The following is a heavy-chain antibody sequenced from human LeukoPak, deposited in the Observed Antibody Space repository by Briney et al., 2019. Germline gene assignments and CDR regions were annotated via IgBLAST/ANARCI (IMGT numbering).Heavy chain of an antibody. CDR1: GYSFTSYW. Sequence: GESLKISCKGYGYSFTSYWIGWVRQMPGKGLEWMGIIYPGDSDTRYSPSFQGQVTISADKSISTAYLQWSSLKASDTAMYYCARLRRITIFGVATDFDYWGQGTLVTVSS. D-gene: IGHD3-3*01. CDR2: IYPGDSDT. V-gene: IGHV5-51*01. J-gene: IGHJ4*02. CDR3: ARLRRITIFGVATDFDY.